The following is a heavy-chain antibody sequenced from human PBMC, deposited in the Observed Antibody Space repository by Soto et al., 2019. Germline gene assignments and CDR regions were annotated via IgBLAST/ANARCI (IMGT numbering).Heavy chain of an antibody. CDR3: ARAQFYSGSGRYNNLMFDP. CDR2: IYHSGTF. Sequence: PSETLSLTCAVSGGSISAAGDSWSWIRQPPGGGLEWIGHIYHSGTFLYNPSLKTRLTMSLDRSNNQFSLTLNSVTAADTAVYYCARAQFYSGSGRYNNLMFDPWGQGIQVTVSS. J-gene: IGHJ5*02. D-gene: IGHD3-10*01. CDR1: GGSISAAGDS. V-gene: IGHV4-30-2*01.